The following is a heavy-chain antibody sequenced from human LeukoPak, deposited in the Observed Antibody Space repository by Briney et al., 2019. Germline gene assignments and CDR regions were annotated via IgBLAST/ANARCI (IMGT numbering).Heavy chain of an antibody. CDR2: INPNSGGS. J-gene: IGHJ4*02. V-gene: IGHV1-2*02. Sequence: WASVKVSCEASGYTFTAYYMRWVRQAPGQGLEWMGWINPNSGGSDYAQKFQGRVTMTRDTSIGTAYMELSSLRSDDTAVYYCARSDSSGWLDYWGQGTLVTVSS. CDR1: GYTFTAYY. CDR3: ARSDSSGWLDY. D-gene: IGHD6-19*01.